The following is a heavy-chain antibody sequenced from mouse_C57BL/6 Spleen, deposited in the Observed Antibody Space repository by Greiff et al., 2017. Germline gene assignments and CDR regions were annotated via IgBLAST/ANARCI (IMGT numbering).Heavy chain of an antibody. D-gene: IGHD2-4*01. CDR1: GYTFTSYW. CDR2: IDPSDSYT. V-gene: IGHV1-69*01. Sequence: QVQLQQPGAELVMPGASVKLSCKASGYTFTSYWMHWVKHRPGQGLEWIGEIDPSDSYTNYNQKFKGKSTLTVDKSSSTAYMQLSSLTSEDSAVYYCASGGDYEGFAYWGQGTLVTVSA. J-gene: IGHJ3*01. CDR3: ASGGDYEGFAY.